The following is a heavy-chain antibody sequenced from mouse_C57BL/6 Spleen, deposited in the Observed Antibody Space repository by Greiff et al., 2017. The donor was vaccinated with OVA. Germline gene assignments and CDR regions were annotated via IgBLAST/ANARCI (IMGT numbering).Heavy chain of an antibody. D-gene: IGHD2-4*01. CDR3: ARDEDYDDFAY. V-gene: IGHV5-4*01. CDR2: ISDGGSYT. Sequence: DVQLVESGGGLVKPGGSLKLSCAASGFTFSSYAMPWVRQTPEQGLEWVATISDGGSYTYYPDNVKGRFTISRDNAKNTLYLQMSHLKSEDTAMYYCARDEDYDDFAYWGQGTMVTVSA. J-gene: IGHJ3*01. CDR1: GFTFSSYA.